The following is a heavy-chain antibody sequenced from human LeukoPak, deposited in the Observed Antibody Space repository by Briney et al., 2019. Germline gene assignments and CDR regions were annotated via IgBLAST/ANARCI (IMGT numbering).Heavy chain of an antibody. CDR1: GYSFTSYW. Sequence: GGSLRLSCKGSGYSFTSYWIGWVRQMPGKGLEWMGIIYPGDSDTRYSPSFQGQVTISADKSISTAYLQWSSLKASGTAMYYCARIPDLLVDYWGQGTLVTVSS. CDR2: IYPGDSDT. D-gene: IGHD3-10*01. J-gene: IGHJ4*02. CDR3: ARIPDLLVDY. V-gene: IGHV5-51*01.